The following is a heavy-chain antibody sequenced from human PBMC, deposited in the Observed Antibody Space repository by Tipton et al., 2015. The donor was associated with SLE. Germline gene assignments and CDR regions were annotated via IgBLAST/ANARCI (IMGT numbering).Heavy chain of an antibody. Sequence: TLSLTCFVSGGYITSDIYYWGWIRQPPGKGLEWIGSVYESGTTYYNPSLKSRVTMSVDTSKTQFSLKLSSLTAADTAVYYCARIVTYYDFWSGPGKVYYYYYMDVWGKGTTVTVSS. J-gene: IGHJ6*03. V-gene: IGHV4-39*07. CDR2: VYESGTT. D-gene: IGHD3-3*01. CDR3: ARIVTYYDFWSGPGKVYYYYYMDV. CDR1: GGYITSDIYY.